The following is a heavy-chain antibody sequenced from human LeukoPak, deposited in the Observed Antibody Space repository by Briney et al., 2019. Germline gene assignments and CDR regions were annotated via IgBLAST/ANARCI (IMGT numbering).Heavy chain of an antibody. CDR1: GYTFTSYG. CDR3: ARAGDYDYVWGSYRPFDY. J-gene: IGHJ4*02. Sequence: ASVKVSCKASGYTFTSYGISWVRQAPGQGLEWMGWISAYNGNTNYAQKLQGRVTMTTDTSTSTAYTELRSLRSDDTAVYYCARAGDYDYVWGSYRPFDYWGQGTLVTVSS. D-gene: IGHD3-16*02. CDR2: ISAYNGNT. V-gene: IGHV1-18*01.